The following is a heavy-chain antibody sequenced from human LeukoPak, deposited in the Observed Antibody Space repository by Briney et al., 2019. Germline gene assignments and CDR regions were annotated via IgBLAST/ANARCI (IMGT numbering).Heavy chain of an antibody. CDR2: ISSISSYI. V-gene: IGHV3-21*01. CDR3: ASMIYYYGSGSYDPLSQDFDY. CDR1: GFTFSSYS. J-gene: IGHJ4*02. Sequence: GGSLRLSCAASGFTFSSYSMNWVRQAPGKGLEWVSSISSISSYIYYADSVNGRFTISRDNAKNSLYLQMNSLKAEDTVMYYCASMIYYYGSGSYDPLSQDFDYWGQGTLVTVSS. D-gene: IGHD3-10*01.